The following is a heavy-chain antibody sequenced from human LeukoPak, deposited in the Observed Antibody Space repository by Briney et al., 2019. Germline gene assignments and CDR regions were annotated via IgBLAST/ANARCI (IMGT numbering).Heavy chain of an antibody. D-gene: IGHD3-10*01. Sequence: ASVKVSCKVSGYTLTELSMHWVRQAPGQGLEWMGWINPNSGGTNYAQKFQGRVTMTRDTSISTAYMELSRLRSDDTAVYYCARSKVRGVIINYYMDVWGKGTTVTISS. CDR3: ARSKVRGVIINYYMDV. J-gene: IGHJ6*03. V-gene: IGHV1-2*02. CDR2: INPNSGGT. CDR1: GYTLTELS.